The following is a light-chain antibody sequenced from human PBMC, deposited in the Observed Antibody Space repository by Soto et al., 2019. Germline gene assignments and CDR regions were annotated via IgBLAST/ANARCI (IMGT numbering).Light chain of an antibody. Sequence: EIVLTQSPGTLSFSPGERANLSRRASQSVSSRLAWYQQRPGQAPRLLISGASSRATGIPDRFSGSGSGTDFTLTISRLEPEDFALYYCQHYAHNSPITFGQGTRLEIK. CDR3: QHYAHNSPIT. J-gene: IGKJ5*01. CDR2: GAS. CDR1: QSVSSR. V-gene: IGKV3-20*01.